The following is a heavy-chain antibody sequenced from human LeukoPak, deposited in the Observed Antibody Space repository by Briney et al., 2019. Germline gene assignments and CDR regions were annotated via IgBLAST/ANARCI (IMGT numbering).Heavy chain of an antibody. CDR2: INPNSGGT. V-gene: IGHV1-2*02. Sequence: GASVKVSCKASGYTFTGYYMHWVRQAPGQGLEWMGWINPNSGGTNYAQKFQGRVTMTRDTSISTAHMELSRLRSDDTAVYYCARDPPYCTNGVCYLFDPWGQGTLVTVSS. CDR3: ARDPPYCTNGVCYLFDP. J-gene: IGHJ5*02. D-gene: IGHD2-8*01. CDR1: GYTFTGYY.